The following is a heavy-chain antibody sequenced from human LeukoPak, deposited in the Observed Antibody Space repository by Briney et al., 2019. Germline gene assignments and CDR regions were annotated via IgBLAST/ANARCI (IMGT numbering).Heavy chain of an antibody. Sequence: ASVKVSGKASGYTFTGYYMHWVRQAPGQGLEWMGWINPNSGGTNYAQKFQGRVTMTRDTSISTAYMELSRLRSDDTAVYYCASEVPAAEYYFDYWGQGTLVTVSS. CDR2: INPNSGGT. CDR1: GYTFTGYY. CDR3: ASEVPAAEYYFDY. J-gene: IGHJ4*02. D-gene: IGHD2-2*01. V-gene: IGHV1-2*02.